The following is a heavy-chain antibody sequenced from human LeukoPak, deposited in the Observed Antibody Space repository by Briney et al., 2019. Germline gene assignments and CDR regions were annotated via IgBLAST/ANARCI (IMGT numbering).Heavy chain of an antibody. V-gene: IGHV3-74*01. CDR2: INSDGVET. Sequence: QAGGSLRLSCEASGFMFRTYWMHWVRQAPGKGLVWVSRINSDGVETDYAESVKGRFTISRDNAKNTLYLQMDSLRVEDSAVYYCARVAPNSFALFDYWGQGSLVTVSS. CDR3: ARVAPNSFALFDY. CDR1: GFMFRTYW. D-gene: IGHD5-12*01. J-gene: IGHJ4*02.